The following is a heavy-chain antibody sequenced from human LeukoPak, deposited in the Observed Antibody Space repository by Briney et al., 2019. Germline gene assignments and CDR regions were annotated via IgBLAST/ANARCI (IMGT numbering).Heavy chain of an antibody. J-gene: IGHJ4*02. V-gene: IGHV3-11*01. CDR3: ARDRRTPHSAYDWGHLDY. CDR2: INSNGYTI. Sequence: GGSLRLSCAASGFNFGDYYMTWIRQPPGKGLECIAYINSNGYTIYYTDSVKGRFTISRDNDNNSLYLQMNGLRADDTAIYYCARDRRTPHSAYDWGHLDYWGQGILVTVSS. CDR1: GFNFGDYY. D-gene: IGHD5-12*01.